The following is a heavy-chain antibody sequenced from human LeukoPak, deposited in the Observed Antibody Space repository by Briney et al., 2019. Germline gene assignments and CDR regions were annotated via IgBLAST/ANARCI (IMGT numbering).Heavy chain of an antibody. CDR2: IYLSGST. CDR1: GGSTSSSNYY. V-gene: IGHV4-39*01. D-gene: IGHD3-10*01. Sequence: SETRSLTCTVSGGSTSSSNYYWGWIRQPPGKGLEWIGFIYLSGSTYYNPSLKSRVTISLDTSKNQFSLRLSSVTAANTAVYFCARRGSDDDFDIWGQGTMVTVSS. CDR3: ARRGSDDDFDI. J-gene: IGHJ3*02.